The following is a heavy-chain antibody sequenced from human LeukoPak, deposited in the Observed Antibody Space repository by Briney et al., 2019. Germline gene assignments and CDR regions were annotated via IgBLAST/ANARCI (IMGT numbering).Heavy chain of an antibody. D-gene: IGHD5-12*01. CDR2: ISTGGGTI. V-gene: IGHV3-11*04. J-gene: IGHJ1*01. CDR1: GFNFGDYY. CDR3: ARDDIVSQH. Sequence: GESLRLSCAASGFNFGDYYMSWIRQAPGKGLEWISYISTGGGTIKYADSVRGRFTISRDNANNYLYLQMDSLRGEDTAVYFCARDDIVSQHWGQGTLVTISS.